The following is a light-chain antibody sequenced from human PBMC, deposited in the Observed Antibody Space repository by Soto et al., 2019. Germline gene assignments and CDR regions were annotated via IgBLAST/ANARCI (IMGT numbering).Light chain of an antibody. J-gene: IGKJ3*01. V-gene: IGKV3-11*01. CDR3: QQRSNWPPGVT. CDR2: GAS. CDR1: QSVSNNY. Sequence: EIVLTQSPGTLSLSPGERATLSCRASQSVSNNYLACYQHKPGQAPRLLIYGASNRATGIPARFSGSGSGTEFTLTISSLEPEDFAVYYCQQRSNWPPGVTFGPGTKVDIK.